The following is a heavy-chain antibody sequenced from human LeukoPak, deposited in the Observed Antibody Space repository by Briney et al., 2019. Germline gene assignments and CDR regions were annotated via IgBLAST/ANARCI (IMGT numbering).Heavy chain of an antibody. Sequence: PGGSLRLSCAASGFTVSSNYMSWVRQAPGKGLEWVSVIYSGGSTYYADSVKGRFTISRDNSKNTLYLQMNSLRAEDTAVYYCARGFIAARPFDYFDYWAREPWSPSPQ. J-gene: IGHJ4*02. CDR3: ARGFIAARPFDYFDY. CDR1: GFTVSSNY. V-gene: IGHV3-53*01. D-gene: IGHD6-6*01. CDR2: IYSGGST.